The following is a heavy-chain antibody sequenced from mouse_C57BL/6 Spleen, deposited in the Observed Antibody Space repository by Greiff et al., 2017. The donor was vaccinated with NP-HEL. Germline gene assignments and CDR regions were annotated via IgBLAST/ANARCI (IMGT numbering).Heavy chain of an antibody. D-gene: IGHD1-1*01. J-gene: IGHJ4*01. CDR1: GYTFTSYW. V-gene: IGHV1-55*01. CDR3: ARSKGLRSAMDY. CDR2: IYPGSGST. Sequence: QVQLQQSGAELVKPGASVKMSCKASGYTFTSYWITWVKQRPGQGLEWIGDIYPGSGSTNYNEKFKSKATLTVDTSSSTAYMQLSSLTSEDSAVYYWARSKGLRSAMDYWGQGTSVTVSS.